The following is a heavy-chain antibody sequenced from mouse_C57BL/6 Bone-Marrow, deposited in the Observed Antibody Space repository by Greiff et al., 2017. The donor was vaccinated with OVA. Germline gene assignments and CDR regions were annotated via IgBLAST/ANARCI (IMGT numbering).Heavy chain of an antibody. Sequence: DVKLVESGGGLVKPGGSLKLSCAASGFTFSSYTMSWVRQTPEKRLEWVATISGGGGNTYYPDSVKGRFTISRDNAKNTLYLQMSSLRSEDTALYYCARPDYYGSSLWYFDVWGTGTTVTVSS. CDR3: ARPDYYGSSLWYFDV. J-gene: IGHJ1*03. CDR1: GFTFSSYT. CDR2: ISGGGGNT. V-gene: IGHV5-9*01. D-gene: IGHD1-1*01.